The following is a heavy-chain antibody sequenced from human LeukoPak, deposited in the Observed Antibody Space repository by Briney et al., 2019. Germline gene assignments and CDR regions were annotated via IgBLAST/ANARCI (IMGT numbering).Heavy chain of an antibody. CDR3: ARDSGLLRTGTDY. D-gene: IGHD3-10*02. J-gene: IGHJ4*02. V-gene: IGHV1-2*02. CDR1: GYTFTGYY. Sequence: GASVKVSCKASGYTFTGYYMHWVRQAPGQGLEWMGWINPNSGGTNYAQKFQGRVTMTRDTSISTAYIELSRLRPDDTAVYYCARDSGLLRTGTDYWGQGTLVTVSP. CDR2: INPNSGGT.